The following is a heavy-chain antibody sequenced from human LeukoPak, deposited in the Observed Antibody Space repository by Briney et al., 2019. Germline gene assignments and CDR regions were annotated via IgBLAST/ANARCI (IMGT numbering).Heavy chain of an antibody. CDR1: GGSINSYY. Sequence: SETLSLTCTVSGGSINSYYWSWIRQPPGKGLEWIGYISYSGSTNFNPPLKSRVTMSLDTSKNQFSLKLSSVTAADTAVYYCARDSSSWYYSSWGQGTLVTVSS. CDR2: ISYSGST. D-gene: IGHD6-13*01. J-gene: IGHJ5*02. CDR3: ARDSSSWYYSS. V-gene: IGHV4-59*01.